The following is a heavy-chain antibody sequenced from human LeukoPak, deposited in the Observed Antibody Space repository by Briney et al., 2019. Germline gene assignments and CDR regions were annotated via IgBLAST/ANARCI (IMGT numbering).Heavy chain of an antibody. Sequence: GGSLRLSCAASGFTVSSNYMSWVRQAPGKGLEWVSVIYSGGSTYYADSVKGRFTISRDNSKNTLYLQMNSLRAEDTAVYYCARERGDSSGYYLFDYWGQGTLVTVSS. CDR3: ARERGDSSGYYLFDY. CDR1: GFTVSSNY. CDR2: IYSGGST. D-gene: IGHD3-22*01. J-gene: IGHJ4*02. V-gene: IGHV3-66*02.